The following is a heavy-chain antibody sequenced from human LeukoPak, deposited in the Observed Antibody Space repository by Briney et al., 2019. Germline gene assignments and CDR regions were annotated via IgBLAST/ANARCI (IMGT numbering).Heavy chain of an antibody. J-gene: IGHJ4*02. D-gene: IGHD6-13*01. CDR1: GGTFSSYA. Sequence: SVKVSCKASGGTFSSYAISWVRQAPGQGLKWMGGIIPILGTANYAQKFQGRVTITADESTSTAYMELSSLRSEDTAVYYCARDLGVIAAAGPSLWGQGTLVTVSS. V-gene: IGHV1-69*13. CDR3: ARDLGVIAAAGPSL. CDR2: IIPILGTA.